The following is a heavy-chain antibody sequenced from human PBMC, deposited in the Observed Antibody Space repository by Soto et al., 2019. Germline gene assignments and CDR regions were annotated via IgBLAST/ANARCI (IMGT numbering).Heavy chain of an antibody. J-gene: IGHJ3*02. Sequence: GGSLRLSCAASGCSLSVYWMRWVRQTTGKGLAWVSRIDTYGSATKYADSVEGRFSISKDNAENTLYPQMNNLRADDTAVYYCVRVLKSIGWDNDVFDIWGQGTMVTVSS. CDR3: VRVLKSIGWDNDVFDI. CDR2: IDTYGSAT. CDR1: GCSLSVYW. V-gene: IGHV3-74*01. D-gene: IGHD6-19*01.